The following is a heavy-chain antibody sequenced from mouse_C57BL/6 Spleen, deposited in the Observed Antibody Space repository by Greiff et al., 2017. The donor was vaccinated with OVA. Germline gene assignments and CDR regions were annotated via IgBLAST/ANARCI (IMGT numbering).Heavy chain of an antibody. CDR1: GYTFTSYG. CDR3: ARERTGTEKGFAY. Sequence: QVQLQQSGAELARPGASVKLSCKASGYTFTSYGISWVKQRTGQGLEWIGEIYPRSGNTYYNEKFKGKATLTADKSSSTAYMELRSLTSEDSAVYFCARERTGTEKGFAYWGQGTLVTVSA. V-gene: IGHV1-81*01. J-gene: IGHJ3*01. D-gene: IGHD4-1*01. CDR2: IYPRSGNT.